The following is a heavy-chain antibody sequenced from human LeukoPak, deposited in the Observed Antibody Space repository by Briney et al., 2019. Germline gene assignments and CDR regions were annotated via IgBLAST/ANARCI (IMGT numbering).Heavy chain of an antibody. Sequence: GGSLRLSCAASGFTFSTYWMTWVRQAPGRGLEWVANIDQDGSEKKYEDSVKGRFTISRDNAENSLFLQMSSLRAEDTAIYYCARTYIYGYDYWGQGTLVTVSS. CDR1: GFTFSTYW. CDR3: ARTYIYGYDY. V-gene: IGHV3-7*01. D-gene: IGHD5-18*01. J-gene: IGHJ4*02. CDR2: IDQDGSEK.